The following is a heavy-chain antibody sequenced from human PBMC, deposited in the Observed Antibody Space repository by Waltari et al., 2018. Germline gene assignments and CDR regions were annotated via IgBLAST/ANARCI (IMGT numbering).Heavy chain of an antibody. D-gene: IGHD2-8*01. J-gene: IGHJ2*01. Sequence: QVQLQESGPGLARPSETLSLSCAVSGFPIKSGYYWAWVRQPPGKGLEWIASVFRNRDKYYNPSLKSRVTISVDTSKNQFSLKLSSVTAADTAVYYCARHPAMTIMLWYFDLWGRGTLVTVSS. CDR3: ARHPAMTIMLWYFDL. CDR2: VFRNRDK. CDR1: GFPIKSGYY. V-gene: IGHV4-38-2*01.